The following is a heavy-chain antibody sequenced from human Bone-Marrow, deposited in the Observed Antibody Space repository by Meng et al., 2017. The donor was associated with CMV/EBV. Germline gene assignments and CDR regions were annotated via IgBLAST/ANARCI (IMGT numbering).Heavy chain of an antibody. D-gene: IGHD3-3*01. Sequence: GGSLRLSCSASGFIFSDYGMHWVRQAPGKGLEWVAFIRFDGSNKYYADSVKGRFTISRDNSKNTLSLQMNSLRAEDTAVYYCAKDTREAIFGVIIIGGCDYWGQGPLVTVSS. V-gene: IGHV3-30*02. CDR3: AKDTREAIFGVIIIGGCDY. CDR1: GFIFSDYG. J-gene: IGHJ4*02. CDR2: IRFDGSNK.